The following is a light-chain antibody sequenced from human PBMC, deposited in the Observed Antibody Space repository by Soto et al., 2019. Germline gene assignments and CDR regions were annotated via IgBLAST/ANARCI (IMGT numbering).Light chain of an antibody. Sequence: AIRMTPSPSSLSASTGDRVTITCRAGQGISSYLVWYQQNPGKAPKLLIYAAATLQRGVPSRFSGSGSGTDFTLTISCLQSEDFATYYCQQYYSYPWTFGQGTKVDI. CDR3: QQYYSYPWT. CDR1: QGISSY. J-gene: IGKJ1*01. CDR2: AAA. V-gene: IGKV1-8*01.